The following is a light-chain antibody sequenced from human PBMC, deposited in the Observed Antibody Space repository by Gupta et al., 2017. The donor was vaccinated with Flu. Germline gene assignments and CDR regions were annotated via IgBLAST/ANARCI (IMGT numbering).Light chain of an antibody. V-gene: IGLV2-8*01. Sequence: SVTISCTGTSRYVGGYSNSSWYQQHQAKAPKLMIYEVTKRPSGVPDRFSGSKSGNTASLTISGVQAEDEADYYCSSYASSNYVVFGGGTKLTVL. CDR1: SRYVGGYSN. CDR2: EVT. J-gene: IGLJ3*02. CDR3: SSYASSNYVV.